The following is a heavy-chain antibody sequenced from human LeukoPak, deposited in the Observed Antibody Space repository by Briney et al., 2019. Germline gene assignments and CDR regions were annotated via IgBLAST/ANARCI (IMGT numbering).Heavy chain of an antibody. Sequence: GGSLRLSCAASGFTFSSYAMHWVRQAPGKGLEWVAVISYDGSNKYYADSVKGRFTISRDNSKNTLYLQMNSLRAEDTAVYYCARGTYTSCLVYWGQGTLVTVSS. V-gene: IGHV3-30*01. CDR1: GFTFSSYA. D-gene: IGHD2-2*01. J-gene: IGHJ4*02. CDR2: ISYDGSNK. CDR3: ARGTYTSCLVY.